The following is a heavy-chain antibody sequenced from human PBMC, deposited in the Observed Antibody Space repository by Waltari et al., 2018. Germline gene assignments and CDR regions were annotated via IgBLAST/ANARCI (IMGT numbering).Heavy chain of an antibody. CDR2: INHSGTT. CDR1: GGSFSDYS. J-gene: IGHJ5*02. V-gene: IGHV4-34*01. Sequence: QVQLQQWGAGLLKPSETLSLTCAVFGGSFSDYSWSWIRQPPGKGLEWIGEINHSGTTSYNPSLNSRVTISVDTSKNQFSLKLSSVTAADTAVYYCASYSGYKNWFDPWGQGTPVTVSS. D-gene: IGHD5-12*01. CDR3: ASYSGYKNWFDP.